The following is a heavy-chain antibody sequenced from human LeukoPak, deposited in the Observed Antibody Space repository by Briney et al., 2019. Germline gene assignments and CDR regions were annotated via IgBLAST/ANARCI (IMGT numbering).Heavy chain of an antibody. Sequence: SETLSLTCTVSGGSISSSSYYWSWIRQPAGKGLEWIGRIYTSGSTNYNPSLKSRVTMSVDTSKNQFSLKLSSVTAADTAVYYCAGLGYCSGGSCYNYYYYMDVWGKGTTVTISS. CDR1: GGSISSSSYY. CDR2: IYTSGST. J-gene: IGHJ6*03. D-gene: IGHD2-15*01. CDR3: AGLGYCSGGSCYNYYYYMDV. V-gene: IGHV4-61*02.